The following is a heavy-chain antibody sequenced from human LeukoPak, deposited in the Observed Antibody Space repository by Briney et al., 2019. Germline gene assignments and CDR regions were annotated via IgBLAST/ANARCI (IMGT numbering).Heavy chain of an antibody. D-gene: IGHD3-9*01. J-gene: IGHJ5*02. Sequence: ASVKVSCKASGYTFSNYYMHWVRQAPGQGLEWMGIINSSGGSTNYAQKFQGRVTITADESTSTAYMELSSLRSEDTAVYYCARRPLTGRDQNKFDPWGQGTLVTVSS. CDR3: ARRPLTGRDQNKFDP. CDR2: INSSGGST. V-gene: IGHV1-46*01. CDR1: GYTFSNYY.